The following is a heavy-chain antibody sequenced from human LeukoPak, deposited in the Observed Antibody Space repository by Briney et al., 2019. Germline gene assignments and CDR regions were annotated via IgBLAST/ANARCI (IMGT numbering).Heavy chain of an antibody. V-gene: IGHV1-8*02. D-gene: IGHD1-26*01. CDR2: MNPNSGNT. J-gene: IGHJ5*02. Sequence: ASVKVSCKASGYTFTGYYMHWVRQAPGQGLEWMGWMNPNSGNTGYAQKFQGRVTMTRNTSISTAYMELSSLRSEDTAVYYCARELRGYDWFDPWGQGTLVTVSS. CDR1: GYTFTGYY. CDR3: ARELRGYDWFDP.